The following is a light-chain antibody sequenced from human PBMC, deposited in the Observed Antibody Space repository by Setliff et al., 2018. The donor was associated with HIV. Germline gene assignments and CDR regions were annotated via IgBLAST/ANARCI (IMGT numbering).Light chain of an antibody. CDR3: SSYTSSSTYV. CDR2: DVS. Sequence: QSALPQPASVSGSPGQSITISCTGTSGDVGGYNYVSWYQQHPGKAPKFMIYDVSKRPSGVSNRFSGSKSGNTASLTISGLQAEDEADYYCSSYTSSSTYVFGTGTKVTV. CDR1: SGDVGGYNY. V-gene: IGLV2-14*01. J-gene: IGLJ1*01.